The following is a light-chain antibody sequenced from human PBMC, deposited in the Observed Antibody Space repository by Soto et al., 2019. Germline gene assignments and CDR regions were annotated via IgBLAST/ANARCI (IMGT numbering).Light chain of an antibody. CDR3: QKYNSASWT. CDR2: AAS. J-gene: IGKJ1*01. Sequence: DIQMTQSPSSLSASVGDRVTITCRASQGISNYLAWYQQKPGKVPKLLIYAASTLQSGVPSRFSGSGSGTDFTLTIRILQPEDVATYYCQKYNSASWTFGQGTKVEIK. CDR1: QGISNY. V-gene: IGKV1-27*01.